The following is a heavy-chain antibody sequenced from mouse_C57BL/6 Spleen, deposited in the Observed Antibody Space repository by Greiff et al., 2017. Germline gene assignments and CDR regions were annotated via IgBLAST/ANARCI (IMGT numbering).Heavy chain of an antibody. V-gene: IGHV1-42*01. J-gene: IGHJ2*01. CDR1: GYSFTGYY. Sequence: EVQLQQSGPELVKPGASVKISCKASGYSFTGYYMNWVKQSPEKSLEWIGEINPSTGGTTYNQKFKAKATLTVDKSSSTAYMQLKSLTSEDSAVYYCARLGYYGSSYYFDYWGQGTTLTVSS. D-gene: IGHD1-1*01. CDR3: ARLGYYGSSYYFDY. CDR2: INPSTGGT.